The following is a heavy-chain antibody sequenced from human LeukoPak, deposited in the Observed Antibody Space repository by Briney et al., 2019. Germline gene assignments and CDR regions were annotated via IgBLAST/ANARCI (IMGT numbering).Heavy chain of an antibody. V-gene: IGHV1-8*02. CDR1: GGTFSSYA. J-gene: IGHJ5*02. Sequence: ASVKVSCKASGGTFSSYAISWVRRATGQGLEWMGWMNPNSGNTGYARRFQGRVTMTRNTSINTAYMELSSLRSEDTAVYYCARGILSSGWELNWFGPWGQGTLVTVSS. CDR3: ARGILSSGWELNWFGP. D-gene: IGHD6-19*01. CDR2: MNPNSGNT.